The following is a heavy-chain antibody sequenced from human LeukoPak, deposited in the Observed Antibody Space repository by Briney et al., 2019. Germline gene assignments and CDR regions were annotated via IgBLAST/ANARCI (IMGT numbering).Heavy chain of an antibody. CDR3: ARELYCSSTSCYTAVDYYYYYMDV. CDR2: IYTSGST. J-gene: IGHJ6*03. CDR1: GGSISSYY. V-gene: IGHV4-4*07. D-gene: IGHD2-2*02. Sequence: SSETLSLTCTVSGGSISSYYWSWIRQPAGKGLEWIGRIYTSGSTNYNPSLKSRVTMSVDTSKNQFSLKLSSVTAAATDVYYCARELYCSSTSCYTAVDYYYYYMDVWGKGTTVTVSS.